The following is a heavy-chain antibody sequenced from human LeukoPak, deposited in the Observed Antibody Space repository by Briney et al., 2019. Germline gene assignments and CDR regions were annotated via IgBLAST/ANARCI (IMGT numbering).Heavy chain of an antibody. V-gene: IGHV4-34*01. CDR3: ARDLRRVAVAGGWFDS. CDR1: GGSFSGYY. D-gene: IGHD6-19*01. Sequence: SETLSLTCAVYGGSFSGYYWSWIRQPPGKGLEWIGEINHSGSTNYNPSLKSRVTISVDTSKNQFSLKLSSVTAADTAVYYCARDLRRVAVAGGWFDSWGQGTLVTVSS. CDR2: INHSGST. J-gene: IGHJ5*01.